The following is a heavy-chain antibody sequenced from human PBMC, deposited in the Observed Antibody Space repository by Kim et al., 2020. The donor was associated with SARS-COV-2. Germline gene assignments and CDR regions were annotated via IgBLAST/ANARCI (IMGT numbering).Heavy chain of an antibody. D-gene: IGHD6-13*01. Sequence: SADSVKGRFTSSRDNSKNTLSLQMNSLRAEDTAVYYCAKLYSSSWYYFDYWGQGTLVTVSS. V-gene: IGHV3-23*01. CDR3: AKLYSSSWYYFDY. J-gene: IGHJ4*02.